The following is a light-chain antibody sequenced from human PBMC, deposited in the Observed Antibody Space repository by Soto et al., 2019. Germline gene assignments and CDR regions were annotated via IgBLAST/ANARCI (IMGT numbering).Light chain of an antibody. CDR3: QSLGTGIQV. CDR1: SDYSTYA. V-gene: IGLV4-69*01. J-gene: IGLJ3*02. CDR2: INYDGTH. Sequence: QSVLTQSPSASGSLGASVKLTCTLSSDYSTYAIAWHQQQSEKGPRFLMKINYDGTHSKGDGFFDRFSGSSSGAERHLTISSLQSEDEADYYCQSLGTGIQVFGGGTKLPVL.